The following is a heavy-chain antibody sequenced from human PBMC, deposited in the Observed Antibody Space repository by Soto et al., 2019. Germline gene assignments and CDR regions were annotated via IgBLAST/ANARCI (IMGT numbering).Heavy chain of an antibody. CDR1: GVSIINVY. CDR2: IFHSGNA. J-gene: IGHJ4*01. D-gene: IGHD2-15*01. V-gene: IGHV4-59*01. CDR3: ARAHAPTLPFDY. Sequence: LSXTFTLSGVSIINVYWSWIRQAPGKGLEWIGFIFHSGNAKYNPSLKSRVTISVDTSKNQFSLSLDSVTAADTAVYFCARAHAPTLPFDYWGQGTLVTVSS.